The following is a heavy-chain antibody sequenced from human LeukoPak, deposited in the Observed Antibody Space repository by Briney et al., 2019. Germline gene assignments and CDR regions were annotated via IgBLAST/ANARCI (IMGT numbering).Heavy chain of an antibody. V-gene: IGHV1-2*06. CDR1: GYTFTGYY. CDR2: INPNSGGT. CDR3: ARDWYSSGWYYFDY. D-gene: IGHD6-19*01. J-gene: IGHJ4*02. Sequence: GASVKVSRKASGYTFTGYYMHWVRQAPGQGLEWMGRINPNSGGTNYAQKFQGRVTMTRDTSISTAYMELSRLRSDDTAVYYCARDWYSSGWYYFDYWGQGTLVTVS.